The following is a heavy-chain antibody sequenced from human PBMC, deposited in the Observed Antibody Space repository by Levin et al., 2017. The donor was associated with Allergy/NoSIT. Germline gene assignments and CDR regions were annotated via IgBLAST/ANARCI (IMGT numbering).Heavy chain of an antibody. CDR2: IKPNSGDT. CDR1: GYTFTGYY. V-gene: IGHV1-2*06. J-gene: IGHJ3*02. CDR3: ARIMTTLMNDAFDI. Sequence: ASVKVSCKASGYTFTGYYIHWVRQAPGQGLEWMGRIKPNSGDTNYAQKFQGRVTMTGDTSISTAYMELSSLRSDDTAVYYCARIMTTLMNDAFDIWGQGTMITVSS. D-gene: IGHD3-16*01.